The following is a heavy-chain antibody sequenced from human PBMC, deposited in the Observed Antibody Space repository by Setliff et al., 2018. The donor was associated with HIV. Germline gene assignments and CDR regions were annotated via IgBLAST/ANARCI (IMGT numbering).Heavy chain of an antibody. J-gene: IGHJ6*04. CDR3: TRRGADSYYPRPLDV. CDR2: IYYSGST. Sequence: LSLTCTVSGGSISSGDYYWSWIRQPPGKGLECIGNIYYSGSTYYNPSLKSRVTISVDTSKNQFSLKMSSVSAADTAVYYCTRRGADSYYPRPLDVWGKGTTVTVSS. D-gene: IGHD3-10*01. V-gene: IGHV4-30-4*08. CDR1: GGSISSGDYY.